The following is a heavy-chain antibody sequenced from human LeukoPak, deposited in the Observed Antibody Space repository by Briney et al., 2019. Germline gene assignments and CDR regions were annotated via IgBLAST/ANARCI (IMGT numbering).Heavy chain of an antibody. Sequence: PSETLSLTRTVSGGSVSSGSYYWSWIRQPPGQGLEWLGYIYYSGHTNYNPSLKSRVTISVDTPKNQFSLKLSSVTAADTAVYYCARDFTIMEDGYYYYFGMDVWGQGTTVTVSS. CDR1: GGSVSSGSYY. CDR3: ARDFTIMEDGYYYYFGMDV. D-gene: IGHD3-16*01. J-gene: IGHJ6*02. CDR2: IYYSGHT. V-gene: IGHV4-61*01.